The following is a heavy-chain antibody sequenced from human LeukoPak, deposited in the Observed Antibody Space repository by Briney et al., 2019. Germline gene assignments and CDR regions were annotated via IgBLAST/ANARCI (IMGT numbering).Heavy chain of an antibody. J-gene: IGHJ5*02. CDR1: GFIFSSYG. CDR2: IRYDGSNK. V-gene: IGHV3-30*02. CDR3: AKDRECSSTSCYHNWFDP. D-gene: IGHD2-2*01. Sequence: PGGSLRLSCAASGFIFSSYGMHWVRQAPGKGLEWVAFIRYDGSNKYYADSVKGRFTISRDNSKNTLYLQMNSLRAEDTAVYYCAKDRECSSTSCYHNWFDPWGQGTLVTVSS.